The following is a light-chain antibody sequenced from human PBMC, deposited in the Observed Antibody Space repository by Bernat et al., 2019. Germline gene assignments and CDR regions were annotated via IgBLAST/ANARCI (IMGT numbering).Light chain of an antibody. Sequence: QSALTQPPSASGSPGQSVTISCTRTSSDVGGYNYVSWYQQHPDKAPKLIISEVSKRPSGVPDRFSGSKSGNTASLTVSGLQAEDEADYYCSSYAGSNNYVFGTGTKVTVL. CDR3: SSYAGSNNYV. J-gene: IGLJ1*01. CDR2: EVS. CDR1: SSDVGGYNY. V-gene: IGLV2-8*01.